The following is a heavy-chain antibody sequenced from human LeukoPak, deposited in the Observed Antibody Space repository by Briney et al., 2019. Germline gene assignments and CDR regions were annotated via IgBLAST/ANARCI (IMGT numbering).Heavy chain of an antibody. CDR1: GYSFTNYW. Sequence: GESLKISCKGSGYSFTNYWIGWVRQMPGKGLEWMGIIYPGDSDPRYSPSFQGQVTISADKSINTAYLQWSGLKASDTAIFYCARRRDYSDYSDAFDIWGRGTMVTVSS. CDR2: IYPGDSDP. D-gene: IGHD4-11*01. J-gene: IGHJ3*02. CDR3: ARRRDYSDYSDAFDI. V-gene: IGHV5-51*01.